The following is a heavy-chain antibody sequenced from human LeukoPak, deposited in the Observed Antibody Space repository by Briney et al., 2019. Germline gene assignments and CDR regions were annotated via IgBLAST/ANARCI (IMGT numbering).Heavy chain of an antibody. Sequence: ASVKVSCKASGGTFSRYTISWVRQAPGQGLEWMGRIIPILGIANYAQKFQGRVTITADKSTSTAYMELSSLRSEDTAVYYCARGDYSGSAGYWGQGTLVTVSS. D-gene: IGHD1-26*01. V-gene: IGHV1-69*02. CDR1: GGTFSRYT. J-gene: IGHJ4*02. CDR3: ARGDYSGSAGY. CDR2: IIPILGIA.